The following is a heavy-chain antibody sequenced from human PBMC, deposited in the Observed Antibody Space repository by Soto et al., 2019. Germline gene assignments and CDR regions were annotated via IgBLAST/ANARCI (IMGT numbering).Heavy chain of an antibody. CDR3: ARDRLIAVAGTQPDY. Sequence: EVQLVESGGGLVQPGGSLRFSCAASGFTFSSYWMSWVRQAPGKGLEWVANIKQDGSEKYYVDSVKCRFTISRDNAKNSLYLQMNSLSAEDTAVYYCARDRLIAVAGTQPDYWGQGTLVTVSS. CDR2: IKQDGSEK. V-gene: IGHV3-7*05. CDR1: GFTFSSYW. D-gene: IGHD6-19*01. J-gene: IGHJ4*02.